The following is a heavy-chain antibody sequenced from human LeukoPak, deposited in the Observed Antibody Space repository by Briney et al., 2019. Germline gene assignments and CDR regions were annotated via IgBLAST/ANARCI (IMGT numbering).Heavy chain of an antibody. CDR1: GFTFSSYN. D-gene: IGHD3-22*01. CDR2: IDTDGSGT. J-gene: IGHJ4*02. V-gene: IGHV3-74*03. Sequence: GGSLRLSCVASGFTFSSYNMNWVRQAPGKGLVWVSRIDTDGSGTTYADSVKGRFTISRDNAKNTLYLQMNSLRAEDTAVYYCSRVPSRYYDSSGYDYWGQGTLVTVSS. CDR3: SRVPSRYYDSSGYDY.